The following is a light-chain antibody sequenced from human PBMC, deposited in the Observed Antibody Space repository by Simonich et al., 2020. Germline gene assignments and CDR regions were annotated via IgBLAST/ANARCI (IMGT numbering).Light chain of an antibody. CDR2: VVS. CDR1: SSDVGGYNY. V-gene: IGLV2-14*03. CDR3: SSYTSSSTWV. Sequence: QSALTQPASVSGSPGQSITISCTGTSSDVGGYNYVSWYQPHPGKAPKLMIYVVSKRPSGVANRFSGSKSGNTAALTISGLQAEDEADYYCSSYTSSSTWVFGGGTKLTVL. J-gene: IGLJ3*02.